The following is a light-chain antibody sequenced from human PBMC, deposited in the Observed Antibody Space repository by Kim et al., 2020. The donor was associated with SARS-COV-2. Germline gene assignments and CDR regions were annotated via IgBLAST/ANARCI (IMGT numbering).Light chain of an antibody. CDR2: DNN. CDR1: STNMGNNY. Sequence: GPKVPISWSGSSTNMGNNYVSWYQQLPGTAPKLLIYDNNKRPAGIPDRFSGSKSGTAATLGITGLQTGDEADYYCGTWDSSLSAVVFGGGTQLTVL. J-gene: IGLJ2*01. V-gene: IGLV1-51*01. CDR3: GTWDSSLSAVV.